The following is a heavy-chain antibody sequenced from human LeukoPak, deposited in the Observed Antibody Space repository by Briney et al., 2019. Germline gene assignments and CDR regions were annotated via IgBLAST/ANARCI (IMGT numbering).Heavy chain of an antibody. V-gene: IGHV1-8*03. CDR2: MNPNSGNT. Sequence: ASVKVSCKASGYTFTSYDINWVRQATGQGLEWMGWMNPNSGNTGYAQKFQGRVTITRNTSISTAYMELSSLRSEDTAVYYCARVRTVGRRYYGSGKTINPYYYYYYMDVWGKGTTVTVSS. J-gene: IGHJ6*03. CDR3: ARVRTVGRRYYGSGKTINPYYYYYYMDV. CDR1: GYTFTSYD. D-gene: IGHD3-10*01.